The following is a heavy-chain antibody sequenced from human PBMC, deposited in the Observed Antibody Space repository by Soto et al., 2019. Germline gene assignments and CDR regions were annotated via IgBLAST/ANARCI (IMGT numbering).Heavy chain of an antibody. D-gene: IGHD1-1*01. Sequence: EVQLLESGGGLVQPGGSLRLSCAASGFTFSTYAMNWVRQAPGNGLGWVSAISGSGGSIHYADSVKGRFTISRDNSKTTLYLQMNSLRDEDTAVYHCVKGYWKGDVWGQGTTVTVSS. V-gene: IGHV3-23*01. CDR3: VKGYWKGDV. CDR2: ISGSGGSI. CDR1: GFTFSTYA. J-gene: IGHJ6*02.